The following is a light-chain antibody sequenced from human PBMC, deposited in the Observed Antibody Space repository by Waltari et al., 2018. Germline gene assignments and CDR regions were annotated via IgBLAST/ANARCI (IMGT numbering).Light chain of an antibody. CDR2: QDS. V-gene: IGLV3-1*01. CDR3: QAWDSSTVV. Sequence: SYELTQPPSVSVSPGQTASITCSGDTLGDKYACWYQQKPCQSPVLVIYQDSRRPSGIPGRFSCTNSGNTATLTISGTQAMDEADYYCQAWDSSTVVFGGGTKLTVL. CDR1: TLGDKY. J-gene: IGLJ2*01.